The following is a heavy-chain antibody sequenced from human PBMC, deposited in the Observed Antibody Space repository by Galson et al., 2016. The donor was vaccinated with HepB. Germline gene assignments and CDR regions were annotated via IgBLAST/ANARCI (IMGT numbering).Heavy chain of an antibody. Sequence: SLRLSCAASGFTVSSHYMSWVRQAPGKGLDWVSVIYSGGSTYYADSVQGRFTISRDTSKNTLYLQMNSLRAEDTAVYYCARMRRYFDWFDSWGQGTLVTVSS. V-gene: IGHV3-53*01. J-gene: IGHJ5*01. CDR1: GFTVSSHY. CDR3: ARMRRYFDWFDS. D-gene: IGHD3-9*01. CDR2: IYSGGST.